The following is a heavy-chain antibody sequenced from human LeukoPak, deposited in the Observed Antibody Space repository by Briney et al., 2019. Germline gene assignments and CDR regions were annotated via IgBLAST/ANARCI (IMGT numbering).Heavy chain of an antibody. CDR1: GGSISSGGYW. V-gene: IGHV4-31*03. Sequence: KASETLSLNCTVSGGSISSGGYWWSWIRQYPGKGLEWIGYIYYSGSIYYNPSLRSRVTMSVDTSQNQYSLKLNSVTAADTAVYYCARAIVTPSGYVWYFDLWVRGTLVTVSS. D-gene: IGHD3-3*01. CDR3: ARAIVTPSGYVWYFDL. CDR2: IYYSGSI. J-gene: IGHJ2*01.